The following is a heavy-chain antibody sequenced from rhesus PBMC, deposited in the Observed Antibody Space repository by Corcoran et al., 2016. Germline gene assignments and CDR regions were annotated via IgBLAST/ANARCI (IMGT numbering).Heavy chain of an antibody. CDR3: AIDSVVDRYRGLDS. Sequence: EVQLVESGGGLAKPGGSLRLSFAASGFTFSDYYIHLVRQASGKGLEWVSRISNGGGNTGHADSGKGRITSSRENGKNTLYVQMNSLRAEETAVYYWAIDSVVDRYRGLDSWGQGVVVTVSS. J-gene: IGHJ6*01. CDR2: ISNGGGNT. CDR1: GFTFSDYY. V-gene: IGHV3-59*01. D-gene: IGHD2-27*01.